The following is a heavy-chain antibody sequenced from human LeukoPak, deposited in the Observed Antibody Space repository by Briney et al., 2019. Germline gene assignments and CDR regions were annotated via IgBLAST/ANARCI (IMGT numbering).Heavy chain of an antibody. Sequence: GGSLRLSCAASGFTFSSYAMSWVRQAPGKGLEWVSYISTSGTTIYYADSVKGRFTISRDNAQNSLYLQMNSLRAEDTAVYYCARDNAVTNDYWGQGTLVTVSS. CDR1: GFTFSSYA. D-gene: IGHD6-19*01. J-gene: IGHJ4*02. V-gene: IGHV3-48*04. CDR3: ARDNAVTNDY. CDR2: ISTSGTTI.